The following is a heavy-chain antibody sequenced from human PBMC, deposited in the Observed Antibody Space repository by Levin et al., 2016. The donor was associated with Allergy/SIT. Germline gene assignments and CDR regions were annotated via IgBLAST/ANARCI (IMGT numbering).Heavy chain of an antibody. D-gene: IGHD3-3*01. J-gene: IGHJ4*02. V-gene: IGHV5-51*01. Sequence: VRQMPGKGLEWMGIIYPGDSDTRYSPSFQGQVTISADKSISTAYLQWSSLKASDTAMYYCARRLYDFWSGYYSNSYFDHWGQGTLVTVSS. CDR3: ARRLYDFWSGYYSNSYFDH. CDR2: IYPGDSDT.